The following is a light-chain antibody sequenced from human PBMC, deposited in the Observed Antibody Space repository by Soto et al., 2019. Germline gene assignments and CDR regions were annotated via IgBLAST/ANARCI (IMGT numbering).Light chain of an antibody. CDR3: QQYGDSPVT. CDR1: QSVNFY. Sequence: EIVLTQSPGSLSLSPGERATLSCRASQSVNFYLAWYQQKPGQAPRLLISDASSRATDVPDRFSGSGSGTDFSLTIRRLETEAFAVYYCQQYGDSPVTFGQGTKVDIK. J-gene: IGKJ1*01. V-gene: IGKV3-20*01. CDR2: DAS.